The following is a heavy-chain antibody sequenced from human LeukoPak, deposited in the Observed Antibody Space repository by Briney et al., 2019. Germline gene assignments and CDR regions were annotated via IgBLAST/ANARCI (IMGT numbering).Heavy chain of an antibody. CDR1: GGSISSYYW. J-gene: IGHJ4*02. V-gene: IGHV2-5*08. Sequence: TLSLTCTVSGGSISSYYWSWIRQPPGKALEWLALIYWDDDKRYSPSLKSRLTITKDTSKNQVVLTMTNMDPVDTATYYCAHLGAYNYGSFDYWGQGTLVTVSS. CDR2: IYWDDDK. D-gene: IGHD4-17*01. CDR3: AHLGAYNYGSFDY.